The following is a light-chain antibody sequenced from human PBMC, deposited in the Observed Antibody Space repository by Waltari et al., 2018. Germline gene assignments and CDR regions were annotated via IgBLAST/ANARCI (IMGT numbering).Light chain of an antibody. J-gene: IGKJ1*01. Sequence: VMTQSPDSLAVSLGERATINCKSSQSLLYTSNNKNYLAWYQQKPGQPPKILIYWASIRESGVPDRFSGSGSGTDFTLTISGLQAEDVASYFCLQYLHTPRTFGQGTKVEIK. CDR3: LQYLHTPRT. CDR2: WAS. V-gene: IGKV4-1*01. CDR1: QSLLYTSNNKNY.